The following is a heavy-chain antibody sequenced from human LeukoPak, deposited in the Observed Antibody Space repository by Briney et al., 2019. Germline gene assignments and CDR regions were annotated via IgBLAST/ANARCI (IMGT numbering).Heavy chain of an antibody. Sequence: GASVRVSCKASGYTFTGYYMHWVRQAPGQGLEWMGWINPNSGGTNYAQKFQGRVTMTRDTSISTAYMELSRLRSDDTAVYYCARANYSSSWDLLAVKSRPPFDPWGQGTLVTVPS. V-gene: IGHV1-2*02. J-gene: IGHJ5*02. D-gene: IGHD6-13*01. CDR1: GYTFTGYY. CDR3: ARANYSSSWDLLAVKSRPPFDP. CDR2: INPNSGGT.